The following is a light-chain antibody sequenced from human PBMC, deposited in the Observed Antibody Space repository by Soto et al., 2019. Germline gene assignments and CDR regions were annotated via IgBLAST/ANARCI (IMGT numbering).Light chain of an antibody. CDR3: SSFTDTGTVM. J-gene: IGLJ3*02. Sequence: QSALTQPASVSGSPGQSFTIPCTGSSSDVGAYHSVSWYQQHPGKAPKLIIFDVSNRPSGVSNRFSGSKSANTASLTISGLQAEDEADYYCSSFTDTGTVMFGGGTKLTVL. CDR1: SSDVGAYHS. V-gene: IGLV2-14*03. CDR2: DVS.